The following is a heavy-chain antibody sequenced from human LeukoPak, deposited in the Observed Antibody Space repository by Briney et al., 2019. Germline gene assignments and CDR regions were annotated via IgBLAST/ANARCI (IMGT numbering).Heavy chain of an antibody. CDR2: ISSSSSYI. Sequence: PGGSLRLSCAASGFTFSSYSMNWVRQAPGKGLEWVSSISSSSSYIYYADSVKGRFTISRDNAKNSLYLQMNSLRAEDTAVYYCAREITIFGVVTVYYMDVWGKGTTATVSS. V-gene: IGHV3-21*01. D-gene: IGHD3-3*01. CDR3: AREITIFGVVTVYYMDV. CDR1: GFTFSSYS. J-gene: IGHJ6*03.